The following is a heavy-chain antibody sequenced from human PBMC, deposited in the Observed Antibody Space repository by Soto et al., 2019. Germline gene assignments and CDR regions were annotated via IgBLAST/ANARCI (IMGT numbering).Heavy chain of an antibody. V-gene: IGHV3-33*01. CDR2: IWYDGSNK. CDR1: GFTFSSYG. J-gene: IGHJ4*02. D-gene: IGHD1-26*01. Sequence: QVQLVESGGGVVQPGRSLRLSCAASGFTFSSYGMHWVRQAPGKGLEWVAVIWYDGSNKYYADSVKGRVTISRDNSKNKLYRQMNSLRAEDTAVYYCAREVGAAFDYWGQGTLVTVSS. CDR3: AREVGAAFDY.